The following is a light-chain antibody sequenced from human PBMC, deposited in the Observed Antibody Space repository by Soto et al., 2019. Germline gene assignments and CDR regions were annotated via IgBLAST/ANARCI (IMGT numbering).Light chain of an antibody. J-gene: IGKJ1*01. V-gene: IGKV3-15*01. CDR3: QQCNKWPRT. CDR1: QSVRTN. CDR2: GAY. Sequence: EIMVTQSPPTLSLSPGERATLSCRASQSVRTNLAWYQQRPGQAPRLIISGAYTRATGIPPRFSGSGSGTEFTLAISGLQSEDFAIYYCQQCNKWPRTFGQGTKVDIK.